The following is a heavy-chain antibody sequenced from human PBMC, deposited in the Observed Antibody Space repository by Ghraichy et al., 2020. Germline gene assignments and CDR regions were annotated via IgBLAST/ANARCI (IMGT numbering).Heavy chain of an antibody. J-gene: IGHJ4*02. CDR1: GYTLTELS. V-gene: IGHV1-24*01. CDR3: ATVRFLEWLSIKGLDY. CDR2: FDPEDGET. Sequence: SVKVSCKVSGYTLTELSMHWVRQAPGKGLEWMGGFDPEDGETIYAQKFQGRVTMTEDTSTDTAYMELSSLRSEDTAVYYCATVRFLEWLSIKGLDYWGQGTLVTVSS. D-gene: IGHD3-3*01.